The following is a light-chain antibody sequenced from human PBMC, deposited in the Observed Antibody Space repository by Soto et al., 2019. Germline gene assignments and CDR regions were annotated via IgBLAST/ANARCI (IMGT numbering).Light chain of an antibody. J-gene: IGKJ5*01. CDR2: GVS. CDR3: QQYKSWPIT. Sequence: EIVMTQSPATLSLSPGDTATLSCRASQSVYTNLAWYVQKPGQAPRRLMYGVSTWGTGVTARFSGSGSGTEFTLPTSSRQSEDFSLYYCQQYKSWPITFGQGTRLEIK. V-gene: IGKV3D-15*01. CDR1: QSVYTN.